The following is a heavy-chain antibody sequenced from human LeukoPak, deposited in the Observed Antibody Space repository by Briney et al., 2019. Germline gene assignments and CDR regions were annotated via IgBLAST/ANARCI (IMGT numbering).Heavy chain of an antibody. CDR2: IYYSGNT. D-gene: IGHD3-10*02. CDR1: GGSISPYY. CDR3: ARSTGSTMFIDY. Sequence: SETLSLTCTVSGGSISPYYWRWLRQPPGKGLEWLGYIYYSGNTEYKPSLKSRVAMSVDTSKNQFSLRLSSVTAADTAVYYCARSTGSTMFIDYWGQGTLVTVSS. J-gene: IGHJ4*02. V-gene: IGHV4-59*01.